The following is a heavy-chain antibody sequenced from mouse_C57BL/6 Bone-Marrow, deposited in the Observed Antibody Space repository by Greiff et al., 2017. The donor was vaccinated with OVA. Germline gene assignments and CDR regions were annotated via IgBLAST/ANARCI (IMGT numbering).Heavy chain of an antibody. CDR1: GYTFTSYW. V-gene: IGHV1-55*01. J-gene: IGHJ4*01. D-gene: IGHD2-12*01. CDR2: IYPGSGST. CDR3: ARLRRAMDY. Sequence: QVQLKQPGAELVKPGASVKMSCKASGYTFTSYWITWVKQRPGQGLEWIGDIYPGSGSTNYNEKFKSKATLTGDTSSSTAYMQLSSLTSEDSAVYYCARLRRAMDYWGQGTSVTVSS.